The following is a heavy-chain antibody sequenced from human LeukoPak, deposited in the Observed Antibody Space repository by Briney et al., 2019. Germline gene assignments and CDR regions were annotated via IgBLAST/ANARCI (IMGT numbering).Heavy chain of an antibody. J-gene: IGHJ1*01. CDR3: AKDENPRPRNYFQH. CDR2: ISGSGGSS. Sequence: GGSLRLSCAASGFTFSSYAMSWVRHAPGKGLEWVSAISGSGGSSYYADSVRGRFTISRDNSKNTLYLQMNSLRAEDTAVYYCAKDENPRPRNYFQHWGQGTLVTVSS. V-gene: IGHV3-23*01. D-gene: IGHD2/OR15-2a*01. CDR1: GFTFSSYA.